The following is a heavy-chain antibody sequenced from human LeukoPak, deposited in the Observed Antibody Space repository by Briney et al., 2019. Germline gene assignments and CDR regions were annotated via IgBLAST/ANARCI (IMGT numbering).Heavy chain of an antibody. CDR1: GFTFHDYA. D-gene: IGHD2-2*01. V-gene: IGHV3-43*02. CDR3: PKRGYGCYYFDS. Sequence: GGSLRLPCAASGFTFHDYAMHWVRQPPGGGLEWVSLISGDGDAAYCVDSVEGRFTISRDNSKNSLYLQMDSLKTEDTALYFCPKRGYGCYYFDSWGQGTLVTVS. CDR2: ISGDGDAA. J-gene: IGHJ4*02.